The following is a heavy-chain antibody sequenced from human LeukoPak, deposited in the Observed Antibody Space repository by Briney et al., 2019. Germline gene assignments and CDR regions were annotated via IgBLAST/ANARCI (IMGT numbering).Heavy chain of an antibody. Sequence: GASVKVSCKASGGTFSSYAISWVRQAPGQGLEWMGWINPNSGGTNYAQKFQGRVTMTRDTSISTAYMELSRLRSDDTAVYYCARQWPHNWFDPWGQGTLVTVSS. CDR1: GGTFSSYA. CDR2: INPNSGGT. D-gene: IGHD6-19*01. CDR3: ARQWPHNWFDP. J-gene: IGHJ5*02. V-gene: IGHV1-2*02.